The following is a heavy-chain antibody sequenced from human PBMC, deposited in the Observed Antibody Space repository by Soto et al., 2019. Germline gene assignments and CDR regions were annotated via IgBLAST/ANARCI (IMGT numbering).Heavy chain of an antibody. D-gene: IGHD3-3*01. CDR2: ISGSGGST. Sequence: GGSLRLSCAASGFTFSSYAMSWVRQAPGKGLEWVSAISGSGGSTYYADSVQGRFTISRDNSKNTLYLQMNSLRAEDTAVYYCAKDDDFWSGYSDYWGQGTLVTVSS. J-gene: IGHJ4*02. V-gene: IGHV3-23*01. CDR1: GFTFSSYA. CDR3: AKDDDFWSGYSDY.